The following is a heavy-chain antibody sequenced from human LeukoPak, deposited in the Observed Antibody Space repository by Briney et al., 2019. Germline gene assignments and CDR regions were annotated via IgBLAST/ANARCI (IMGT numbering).Heavy chain of an antibody. CDR1: GGTFSSYA. CDR3: ARVVLGRRWLQTSYYYGMDV. CDR2: IIPIFGTA. J-gene: IGHJ6*02. D-gene: IGHD5-24*01. V-gene: IGHV1-69*13. Sequence: SVKVSCKASGGTFSSYAISWVRQAPGQGLEWMGGIIPIFGTANYAQKFQGRVTITADESTSTAYLELSSLTSEDTAVYYCARVVLGRRWLQTSYYYGMDVWGQGTTVTVSS.